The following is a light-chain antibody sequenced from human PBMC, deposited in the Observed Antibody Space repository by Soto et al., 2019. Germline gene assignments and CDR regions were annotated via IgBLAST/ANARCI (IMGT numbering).Light chain of an antibody. CDR3: QQYYSYLIT. CDR2: AAS. Sequence: AIQVTQSPSSLSASVGDRVTITCRTSQGIRSALGWYQQKPGRVPKLLIYAASTLQSGVPSRFSGSGSGTDFTLTISCLQSEDFATYYCQQYYSYLITFGQGTRLEIK. V-gene: IGKV1-13*02. J-gene: IGKJ5*01. CDR1: QGIRSA.